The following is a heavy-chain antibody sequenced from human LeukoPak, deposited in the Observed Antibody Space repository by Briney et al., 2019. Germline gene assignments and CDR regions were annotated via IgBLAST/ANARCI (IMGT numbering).Heavy chain of an antibody. Sequence: GASVKVSCKASGYTFTSYVISWVRQAPGQGLEWMGWISAYNGNTNYARKLRGRVTMTTDTSTSTAYMELRSLRSDDTAVYYCARHDSNAGFDYWGQGTLVTVSS. CDR3: ARHDSNAGFDY. CDR1: GYTFTSYV. J-gene: IGHJ4*02. V-gene: IGHV1-18*01. CDR2: ISAYNGNT. D-gene: IGHD3-22*01.